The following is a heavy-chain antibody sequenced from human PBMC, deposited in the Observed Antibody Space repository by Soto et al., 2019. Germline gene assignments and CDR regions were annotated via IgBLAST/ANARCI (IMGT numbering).Heavy chain of an antibody. D-gene: IGHD6-13*01. J-gene: IGHJ4*02. V-gene: IGHV3-30*03. CDR2: ISSDGSRK. CDR1: GFTFGNFG. CDR3: ARGCSGGTNCFYFDF. Sequence: QVHLVESGGGVVQPGRSLRLSCAASGFTFGNFGIHWVRQAPGKGLEWVADISSDGSRKFYADSVKGRFTISRDNSKNTLYLQMNSLRTEDTDVYFCARGCSGGTNCFYFDFWGQGILVTVSS.